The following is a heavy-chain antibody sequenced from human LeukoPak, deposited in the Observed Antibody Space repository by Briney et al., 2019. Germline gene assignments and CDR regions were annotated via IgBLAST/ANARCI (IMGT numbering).Heavy chain of an antibody. CDR1: GVTFSDYY. CDR2: ISSSSSYT. Sequence: PGGSLRLSCAASGVTFSDYYMSCIRQAPGKGLEWVSYISSSSSYTNYADSVKGRFTISRDNAKNSLYLQMNSLRAEDTAVYYCARQVSGSYLVDYWGRGTLVTVSS. D-gene: IGHD1-26*01. J-gene: IGHJ4*02. V-gene: IGHV3-11*03. CDR3: ARQVSGSYLVDY.